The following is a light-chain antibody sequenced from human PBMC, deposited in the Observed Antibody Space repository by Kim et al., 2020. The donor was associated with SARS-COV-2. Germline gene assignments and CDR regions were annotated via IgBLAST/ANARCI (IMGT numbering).Light chain of an antibody. Sequence: GTTARPARSSKTGAGYTVPCYHQLPRAAPTLLISDNINRPSGVPARFSGSKSGTSASLPITGLQAEDEADYYCQSYDTSLRAVVLGGGTQLTVL. J-gene: IGLJ2*01. CDR3: QSYDTSLRAVV. CDR2: DNI. CDR1: SSKTGAGYT. V-gene: IGLV1-40*01.